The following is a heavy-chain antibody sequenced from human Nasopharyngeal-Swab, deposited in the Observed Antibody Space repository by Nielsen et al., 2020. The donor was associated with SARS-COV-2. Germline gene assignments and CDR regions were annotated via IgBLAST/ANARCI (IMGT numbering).Heavy chain of an antibody. Sequence: GESLKISCAASGFTFSSYGMHWVRQAPGKGLEWVAVISYDGSNKYYADSVKGRFTISRDNSKNTLYLQMNSLRAEDTAVYYCARDLGAGDYAAEYFQHWGQGTLVTVSS. J-gene: IGHJ1*01. CDR2: ISYDGSNK. CDR1: GFTFSSYG. D-gene: IGHD4-17*01. V-gene: IGHV3-30*03. CDR3: ARDLGAGDYAAEYFQH.